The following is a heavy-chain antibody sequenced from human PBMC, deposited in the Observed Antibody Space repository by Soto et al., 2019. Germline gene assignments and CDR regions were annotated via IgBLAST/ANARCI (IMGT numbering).Heavy chain of an antibody. CDR2: ISYDGSNK. D-gene: IGHD3-10*01. V-gene: IGHV3-30-3*01. J-gene: IGHJ6*02. Sequence: PGGSLSLSSAASGFTFSSYAMHWVRQAPGKGLEWVAVISYDGSNKYYADSVKGRFTISRDNSKNTLYLQMNSLRAEDTAVYYCARDMGSNYYYGMDVWGQGTTVTVSS. CDR3: ARDMGSNYYYGMDV. CDR1: GFTFSSYA.